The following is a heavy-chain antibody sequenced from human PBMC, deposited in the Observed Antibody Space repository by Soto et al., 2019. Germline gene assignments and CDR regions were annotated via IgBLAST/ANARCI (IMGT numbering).Heavy chain of an antibody. V-gene: IGHV1-69*12. J-gene: IGHJ5*02. Sequence: QVQLVQSGAEVKKPGSSVKVSCMASGGTFCSYDISWVRQAPGQGLEWMGGIIPIFGTANYAQKFQGRVTITADESTSTAYMELSSLRSEDTAVYYCARGGIAAAGRFDHWGQGTLVTVSS. D-gene: IGHD6-13*01. CDR1: GGTFCSYD. CDR2: IIPIFGTA. CDR3: ARGGIAAAGRFDH.